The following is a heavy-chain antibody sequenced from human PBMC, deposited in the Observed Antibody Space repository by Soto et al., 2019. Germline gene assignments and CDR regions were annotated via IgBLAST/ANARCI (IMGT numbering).Heavy chain of an antibody. J-gene: IGHJ4*02. CDR2: IIPIFGTA. Sequence: ALVKVSCKASGGTFSSYAISWVRQAPGQGLEWMGGIIPIFGTANYAQKFQGRVTITADESTSTAYMELSSLRSEDTAVYYCARSFVVDTAMVSYYFDYWGQGTLVTVSS. V-gene: IGHV1-69*13. CDR1: GGTFSSYA. D-gene: IGHD5-18*01. CDR3: ARSFVVDTAMVSYYFDY.